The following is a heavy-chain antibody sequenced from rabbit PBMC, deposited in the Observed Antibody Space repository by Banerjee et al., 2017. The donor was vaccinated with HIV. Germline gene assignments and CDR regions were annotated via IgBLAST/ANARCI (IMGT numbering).Heavy chain of an antibody. CDR1: GFSFSSGYD. CDR3: ARDSADAGSSDYFNL. V-gene: IGHV1S40*01. CDR2: IYAGNSGAS. J-gene: IGHJ4*01. Sequence: QQLVESGGGLVKPGASLTLTCKASGFSFSSGYDMCWVRQAPGKGLEWIACIYAGNSGASYYASWAKGRFTISKTSSTTVTLQMTSLTAADTATYFCARDSADAGSSDYFNLWGPGTLVTVS. D-gene: IGHD8-1*01.